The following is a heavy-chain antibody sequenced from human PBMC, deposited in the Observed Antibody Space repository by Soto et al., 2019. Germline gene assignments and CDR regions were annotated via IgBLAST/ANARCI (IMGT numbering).Heavy chain of an antibody. CDR2: ISYDGSNK. D-gene: IGHD4-17*01. V-gene: IGHV3-30*18. Sequence: GGSLRLSCAASGVTFSSYGMHWVRQAPGKGLEWVAFISYDGSNKYYADSVKGRFTISRDNSKNTLYVQMNSLRAEDTAVYYCAKDLKYGDYVEYWGQGTLVTVSS. CDR1: GVTFSSYG. CDR3: AKDLKYGDYVEY. J-gene: IGHJ4*02.